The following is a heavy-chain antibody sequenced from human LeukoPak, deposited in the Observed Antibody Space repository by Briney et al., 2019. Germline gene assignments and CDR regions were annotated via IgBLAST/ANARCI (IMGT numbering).Heavy chain of an antibody. Sequence: GGSLRLSCAASGFTFSSNGMHWVRQAPGEGLEWVAVVWFDGSNKYYADSVKGRFTISRDNSKNTLYLQMNSLRAEDTAVYYCAREYGSVLGDYWGQGTLVTVSS. CDR2: VWFDGSNK. J-gene: IGHJ4*02. V-gene: IGHV3-33*01. D-gene: IGHD3-10*01. CDR3: AREYGSVLGDY. CDR1: GFTFSSNG.